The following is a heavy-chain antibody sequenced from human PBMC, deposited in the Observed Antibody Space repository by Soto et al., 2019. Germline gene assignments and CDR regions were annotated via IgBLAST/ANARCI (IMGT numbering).Heavy chain of an antibody. V-gene: IGHV3-73*01. CDR2: IRSKPNNYAT. Sequence: EVQLVESGGGLVQPGGSLKLSCAASGFTFSGSAMHWVRQASGKGLEWVGRIRSKPNNYATAYGASVKGRVTISRDDSKNKAYLQMNCLNTEDTAVYYCSRQASDFWSGKPQYYMDVWGKGTTVTVSS. CDR3: SRQASDFWSGKPQYYMDV. D-gene: IGHD3-3*01. CDR1: GFTFSGSA. J-gene: IGHJ6*03.